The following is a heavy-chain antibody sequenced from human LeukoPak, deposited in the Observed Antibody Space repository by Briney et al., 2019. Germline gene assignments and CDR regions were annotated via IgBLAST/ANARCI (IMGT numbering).Heavy chain of an antibody. J-gene: IGHJ6*04. V-gene: IGHV1-69*04. Sequence: SVKVSCKASGGTFSSYAISWVRQAPGQGLEWMGRIIPIFGIANYAQKFQGRVTITADKSTSTAYMELSSLRSEDTAVYYCAKPRGYCSSTSCYANYYYYYGMDVWGKGTTVTVSS. D-gene: IGHD2-2*01. CDR3: AKPRGYCSSTSCYANYYYYYGMDV. CDR1: GGTFSSYA. CDR2: IIPIFGIA.